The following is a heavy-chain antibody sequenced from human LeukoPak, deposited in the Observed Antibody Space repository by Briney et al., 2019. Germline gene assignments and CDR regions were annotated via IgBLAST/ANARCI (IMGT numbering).Heavy chain of an antibody. Sequence: PSETLSLTCAVYGESLSGFYLTWIRQPPGKGLEWIGDITHSGNTKYNPSLKSRVTMPVDTSKNQFSLKLSSVTAADTAVYYCARDRSLGELTTESPSFDYWGQGTLVTVSS. CDR3: ARDRSLGELTTESPSFDY. CDR1: GESLSGFY. V-gene: IGHV4-34*01. CDR2: ITHSGNT. D-gene: IGHD3-16*01. J-gene: IGHJ4*02.